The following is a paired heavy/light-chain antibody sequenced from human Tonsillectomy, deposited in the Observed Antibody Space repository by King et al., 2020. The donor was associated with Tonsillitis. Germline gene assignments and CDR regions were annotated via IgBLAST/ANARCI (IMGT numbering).Light chain of an antibody. V-gene: IGKV4-1*01. CDR3: QQYYSNPLT. J-gene: IGKJ4*01. Sequence: DIVMTQSPDSLAVSLGERATLNCKSSQSVLYRSNNKNYLAWYQQKPGQPPKLLIYWASTRESGVPDRFSGSGSGTDFTLTISSLQAEDVAVYYCQQYYSNPLTFGGGTKVEIK. CDR1: QSVLYRSNNKNY. CDR2: WAS.
Heavy chain of an antibody. J-gene: IGHJ6*02. D-gene: IGHD6-13*01. V-gene: IGHV4-31*03. CDR3: ARHSCIAAGGFYYYYGMDV. CDR1: GGAISSGGYY. CDR2: IYYSGST. Sequence: QVQLQESGPGLVKPSQTLSLTCTVSGGAISSGGYYWSWIRQHPGKGLEWIGYIYYSGSTYYNPSLRGRVTISVDTSKNQFSLRLSSVTAADTAVYYCARHSCIAAGGFYYYYGMDVWGQGTTVTVSS.